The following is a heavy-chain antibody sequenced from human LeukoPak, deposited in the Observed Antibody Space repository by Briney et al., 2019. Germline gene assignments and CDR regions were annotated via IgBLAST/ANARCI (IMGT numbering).Heavy chain of an antibody. CDR2: IYYSGST. CDR3: ARDLVVTTYYYDSSGYGHAFDI. J-gene: IGHJ3*02. D-gene: IGHD3-22*01. CDR1: GGSISSYY. V-gene: IGHV4-59*01. Sequence: SETLSLTCTVSGGSISSYYWSWIRQPPGKGLEWIGYIYYSGSTNYNPSLKSRVTISVDTSKNQFSLKLSPVTAADTAVYYCARDLVVTTYYYDSSGYGHAFDIWGQGTMVTVSS.